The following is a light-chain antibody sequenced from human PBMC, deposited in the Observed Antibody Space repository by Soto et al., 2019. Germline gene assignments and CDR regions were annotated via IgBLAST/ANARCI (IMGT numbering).Light chain of an antibody. Sequence: EIVLTQSPATLSLSPGERATLSCRASQSVSSYLAWYQQKPGQAPRLLIHDASNRATGIPARFSGSGSGTDFTLTISSLVPEDSAVYYCQQRSNWPPTFGGGTKVEIK. J-gene: IGKJ4*01. CDR2: DAS. CDR1: QSVSSY. CDR3: QQRSNWPPT. V-gene: IGKV3-11*01.